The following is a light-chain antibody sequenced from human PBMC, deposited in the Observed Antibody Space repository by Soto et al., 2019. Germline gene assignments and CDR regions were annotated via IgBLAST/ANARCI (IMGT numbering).Light chain of an antibody. CDR1: QSVSSSY. CDR3: QQYGSSPVYT. V-gene: IGKV3-20*01. J-gene: IGKJ2*01. CDR2: GAS. Sequence: EIVLTQSPGTLSLSPGERATLSCRASQSVSSSYLAWYQQKPGQAPRLLIYGASNRATGIPDRFSGSGSGADFTLTISRLEPEDVAVYSCQQYGSSPVYTFGQGTKLEIK.